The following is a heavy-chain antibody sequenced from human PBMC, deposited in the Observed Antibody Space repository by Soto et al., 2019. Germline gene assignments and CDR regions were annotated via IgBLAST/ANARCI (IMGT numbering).Heavy chain of an antibody. D-gene: IGHD3-3*01. J-gene: IGHJ6*03. Sequence: VQLVESGGGVVQPGRSLRLSCAASGFTFSSYGMHWVRQAPGKGLEGVAVIWYDGSNKYYADSVKGRFTISRDNSKNTLYLQMNSLRAEDTAVYYCARARKNYDFWSGYDYYYYYYMDVWGKGTTVTVSS. CDR3: ARARKNYDFWSGYDYYYYYYMDV. CDR1: GFTFSSYG. CDR2: IWYDGSNK. V-gene: IGHV3-33*01.